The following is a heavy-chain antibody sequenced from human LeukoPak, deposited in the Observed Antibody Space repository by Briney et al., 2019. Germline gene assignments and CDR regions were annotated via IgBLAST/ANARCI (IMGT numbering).Heavy chain of an antibody. CDR2: ISYDGSNK. V-gene: IGHV3-30-3*01. Sequence: PGGSLRLSCAASGFTFSSYAMHWVRQAPGKGLEWVAVISYDGSNKYYADSVKGRFTISRDNSKNTLYLQMNGLRAEDTAVYYCARVSAVAGPRGDAFDIWGQGTMVTVSS. CDR1: GFTFSSYA. CDR3: ARVSAVAGPRGDAFDI. D-gene: IGHD6-19*01. J-gene: IGHJ3*02.